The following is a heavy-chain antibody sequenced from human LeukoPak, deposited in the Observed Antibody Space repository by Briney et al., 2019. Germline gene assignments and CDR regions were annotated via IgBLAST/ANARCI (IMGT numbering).Heavy chain of an antibody. J-gene: IGHJ4*02. CDR2: ISGSNSYI. Sequence: GGSLRLSCAASGFTFSSYTMHWIRQAPGKGLEWVSSISGSNSYIFYADSVKGRFTVSRDNAKDSLYLQMNSLRAEDTAVYYCARALTTLTYEGYWGQGALVTVSS. D-gene: IGHD1-1*01. CDR3: ARALTTLTYEGY. V-gene: IGHV3-21*01. CDR1: GFTFSSYT.